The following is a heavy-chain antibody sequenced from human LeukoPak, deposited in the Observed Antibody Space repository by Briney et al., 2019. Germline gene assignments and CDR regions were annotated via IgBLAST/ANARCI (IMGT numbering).Heavy chain of an antibody. CDR1: GYTFIRYS. J-gene: IGHJ4*02. CDR3: ARDGYYDILTGTDF. CDR2: ISTYNGDT. V-gene: IGHV1-18*01. D-gene: IGHD3-9*01. Sequence: ASVKVSCKTSGYTFIRYSIGWVRQAPGQGLEWMGWISTYNGDTKYAQKSQDRVTMTTDTSTSTAYLEMRRLRFDDTAVYYCARDGYYDILTGTDFWGQGTLVTVSS.